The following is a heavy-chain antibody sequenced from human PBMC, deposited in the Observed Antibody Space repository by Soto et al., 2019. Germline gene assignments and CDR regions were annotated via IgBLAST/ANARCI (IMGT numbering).Heavy chain of an antibody. CDR3: ARDSLTGNYFDP. D-gene: IGHD1-7*01. V-gene: IGHV4-30-2*01. CDR1: GGSISSGGYA. Sequence: SETLSLTCAVSGGSISSGGYAWNWIRQPPGKGLEWIGYIYHSGYTSYNPSLKNRVTISVDKSKNQFSLTLSFVTAADTAVYSCARDSLTGNYFDPWGQGTLVTVSS. J-gene: IGHJ5*02. CDR2: IYHSGYT.